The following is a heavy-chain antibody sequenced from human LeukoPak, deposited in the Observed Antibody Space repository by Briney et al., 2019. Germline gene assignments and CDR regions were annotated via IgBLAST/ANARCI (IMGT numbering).Heavy chain of an antibody. CDR1: GFTFNRNK. D-gene: IGHD6-19*01. Sequence: GGSLRLSCAASGFTFNRNKMNWVRQAPGKGLEWVSYISSTSITMYYADSVKGRFTISRDNAKNSLYLQMNSLRADDTAVYYCARETILAVAGDFWGQGTPVTVSS. CDR3: ARETILAVAGDF. CDR2: ISSTSITM. J-gene: IGHJ4*02. V-gene: IGHV3-48*01.